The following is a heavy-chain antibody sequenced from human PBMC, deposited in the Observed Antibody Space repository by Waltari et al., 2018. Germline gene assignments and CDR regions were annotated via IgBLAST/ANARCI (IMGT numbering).Heavy chain of an antibody. V-gene: IGHV4-59*01. CDR2: IYYNGNT. J-gene: IGHJ4*01. CDR1: GGSITGYY. D-gene: IGHD4-17*01. CDR3: AREIYGGNSRPYDY. Sequence: QVQLQESGPGLVKPSETLSLTCTVSGGSITGYYWSWIRQPPGKGLEWIGHIYYNGNTDYNPSLKSRVTISVDTSKNQFSLKLSSVTAADTAVYYCAREIYGGNSRPYDYWG.